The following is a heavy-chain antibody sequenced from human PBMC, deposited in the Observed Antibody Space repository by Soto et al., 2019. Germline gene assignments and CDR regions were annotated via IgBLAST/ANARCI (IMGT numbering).Heavy chain of an antibody. Sequence: GGSLRLSCAASGFTFNNFPMSWVRQAPGKGLEWVSSITKNSDRTFYAASVKGRFTISRDNSRNAVFLQLNSLREEDTALYYCAEGGFYDGFDYWGQGTLVTVSS. J-gene: IGHJ4*02. CDR1: GFTFNNFP. CDR2: ITKNSDRT. V-gene: IGHV3-23*01. D-gene: IGHD5-12*01. CDR3: AEGGFYDGFDY.